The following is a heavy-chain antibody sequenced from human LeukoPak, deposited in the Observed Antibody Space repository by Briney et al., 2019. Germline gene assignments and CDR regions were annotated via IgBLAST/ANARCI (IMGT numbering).Heavy chain of an antibody. CDR1: GFTFSSYS. CDR3: AREYSNYYGMDV. J-gene: IGHJ6*02. Sequence: GGSLRLSCAASGFTFSSYSMNWVRQAPGKGLEWISSITSSSSTYIYYADSVKGRFTISRDNAKNSLYLQMNSLRAEDTAVYYCAREYSNYYGMDVWGQGTTVTVSS. V-gene: IGHV3-21*01. CDR2: ITSSSSTYI. D-gene: IGHD2-21*01.